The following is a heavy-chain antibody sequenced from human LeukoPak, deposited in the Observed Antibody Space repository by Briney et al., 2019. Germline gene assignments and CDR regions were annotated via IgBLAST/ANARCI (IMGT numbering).Heavy chain of an antibody. CDR3: ARHLVVATYDY. CDR1: GFTFSDYY. CDR2: ISSGGSTI. V-gene: IGHV3-11*01. D-gene: IGHD2-21*01. Sequence: PGGSLRLSCAASGFTFSDYYMSWIRQAPGKGPEWVSYISSGGSTIYYADSVKGRFTTSRDNAKNSLYLQMNSLRAEDTAVYYCARHLVVATYDYWGQGTLVTVSS. J-gene: IGHJ4*02.